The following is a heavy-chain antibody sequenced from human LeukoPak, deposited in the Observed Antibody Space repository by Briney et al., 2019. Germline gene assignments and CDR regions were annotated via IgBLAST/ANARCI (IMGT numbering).Heavy chain of an antibody. V-gene: IGHV3-48*01. J-gene: IGHJ4*02. CDR2: ISTSGSIL. Sequence: GGSLRLSCAASGITFSSYSMNWVRQAPGKGLEWVSYISTSGSILHYADSVKGRFTVSRDNANNSLYLQMNSLRAEDTAVYYCAREHGNYLRHWGQGTLVTVSS. CDR1: GITFSSYS. CDR3: AREHGNYLRH. D-gene: IGHD1-7*01.